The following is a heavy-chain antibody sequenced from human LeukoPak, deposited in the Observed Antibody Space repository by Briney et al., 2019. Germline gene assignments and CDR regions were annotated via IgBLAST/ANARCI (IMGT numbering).Heavy chain of an antibody. Sequence: GGSLRLSCAASGFTFSSYSMNWVRQAPGKGLEWVSSISSSSSYIYYADSVKGRFTISRDNAKNSLYLQMNSLRAEDTAVYYCARDARIAAADYYFDYWGQGTLVTVSS. CDR3: ARDARIAAADYYFDY. CDR1: GFTFSSYS. V-gene: IGHV3-21*01. D-gene: IGHD6-13*01. CDR2: ISSSSSYI. J-gene: IGHJ4*02.